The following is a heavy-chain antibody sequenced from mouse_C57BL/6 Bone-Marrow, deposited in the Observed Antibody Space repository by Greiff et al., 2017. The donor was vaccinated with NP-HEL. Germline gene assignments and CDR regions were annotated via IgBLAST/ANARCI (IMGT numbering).Heavy chain of an antibody. Sequence: QVHVKQPGAELVKPGASVKMSCKASGYTFTSYWITWVKQRPGQGLEWIGDIYHGSGSTNYNEKFKSKATLTVDTASSTAYMQLSSLTSEDSAVYYCTRDYYYFDYWGQGTTLTVSS. CDR3: TRDYYYFDY. J-gene: IGHJ2*01. CDR1: GYTFTSYW. D-gene: IGHD1-1*01. V-gene: IGHV1-55*01. CDR2: IYHGSGST.